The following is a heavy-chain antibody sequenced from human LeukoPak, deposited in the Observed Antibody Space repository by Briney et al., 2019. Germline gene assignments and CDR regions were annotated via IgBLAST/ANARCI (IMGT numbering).Heavy chain of an antibody. CDR1: EFTFNSYG. Sequence: GGSLRLSCAASEFTFNSYGIHWVRQAPGKGLEWVAFIRYDGSNKYYADSVKGRFTISRDNSKNTLYLQMNSLRAEDTAVYYCARERTPAMGIVSYYYMDVWGKGTTVTVSS. CDR3: ARERTPAMGIVSYYYMDV. V-gene: IGHV3-30*02. J-gene: IGHJ6*03. CDR2: IRYDGSNK. D-gene: IGHD5-18*01.